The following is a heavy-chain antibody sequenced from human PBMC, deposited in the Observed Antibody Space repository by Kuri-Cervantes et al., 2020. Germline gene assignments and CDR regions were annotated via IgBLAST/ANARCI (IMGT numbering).Heavy chain of an antibody. J-gene: IGHJ4*02. V-gene: IGHV3-9*01. Sequence: SLKISCAASGFTFDDYAMHWVRQAPGKGLEWVSGISWNSGSIGYADSVKGRFTISRDNAKNSLYLQMNSLRAEDTALYYCAKEQDYYDSSGKPLHPIDYWGQGTLVTVSS. CDR2: ISWNSGSI. D-gene: IGHD3-22*01. CDR1: GFTFDDYA. CDR3: AKEQDYYDSSGKPLHPIDY.